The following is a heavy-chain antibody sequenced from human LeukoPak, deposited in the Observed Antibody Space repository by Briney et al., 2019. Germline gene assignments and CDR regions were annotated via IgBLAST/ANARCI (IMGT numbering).Heavy chain of an antibody. J-gene: IGHJ5*02. CDR1: GGSISSGSYY. D-gene: IGHD6-13*01. CDR2: IYTSGST. Sequence: SETLSLTCTVSGGSISSGSYYWSWIRQPAGKGLEWIGRIYTSGSTTYNPSLKSRVTISVDTSKNQFSLRLSSVTAAVTAVYYCARGSQYSSSFMIDPWGQGTLVTVSS. CDR3: ARGSQYSSSFMIDP. V-gene: IGHV4-61*02.